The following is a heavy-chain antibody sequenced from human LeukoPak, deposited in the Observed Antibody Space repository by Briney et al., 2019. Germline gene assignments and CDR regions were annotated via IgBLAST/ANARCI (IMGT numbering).Heavy chain of an antibody. Sequence: ASVKVSCKASGYTFTGYYMHWVRQAPGQGLEWMGWINPNSGGTNYAQKFQGRVTMTRDTSISTVYMELSSLRSEDTAVYYCARDSSSWYPPPDWFDPWGQGTLVTVSS. CDR2: INPNSGGT. V-gene: IGHV1-2*02. D-gene: IGHD6-13*01. CDR1: GYTFTGYY. J-gene: IGHJ5*02. CDR3: ARDSSSWYPPPDWFDP.